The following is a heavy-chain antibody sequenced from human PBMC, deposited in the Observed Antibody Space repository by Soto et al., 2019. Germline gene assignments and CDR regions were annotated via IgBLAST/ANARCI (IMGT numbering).Heavy chain of an antibody. Sequence: SETLSVTCAVYGGSFSGYYWSWIRQPPGKGLEWIGEINHSGSTNYNPSLKSRVTISVDTSKNQFSLKLSSVTAADTAVYYCARGRLDSLQFNYGMDVWGQGTTVTVSS. D-gene: IGHD4-4*01. V-gene: IGHV4-34*01. CDR3: ARGRLDSLQFNYGMDV. J-gene: IGHJ6*02. CDR2: INHSGST. CDR1: GGSFSGYY.